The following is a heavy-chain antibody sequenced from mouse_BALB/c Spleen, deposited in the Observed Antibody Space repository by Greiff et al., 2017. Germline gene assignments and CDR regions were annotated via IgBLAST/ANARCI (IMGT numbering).Heavy chain of an antibody. CDR2: INSNGGST. D-gene: IGHD2-2*01. J-gene: IGHJ3*01. V-gene: IGHV5-6-3*01. CDR1: GFTFSSYG. Sequence: EVMLVESGGGLVQPGGSLKLSCAASGFTFSSYGMSWVRQTPDKRLELVATINSNGGSTYYPASVKGRFTISRDNAKNTLYLQMSSLKSEDKAMYYCARADGYDDGFAYWGQGTVVTVSA. CDR3: ARADGYDDGFAY.